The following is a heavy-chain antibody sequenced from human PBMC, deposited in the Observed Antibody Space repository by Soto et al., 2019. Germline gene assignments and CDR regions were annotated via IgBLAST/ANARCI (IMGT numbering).Heavy chain of an antibody. J-gene: IGHJ5*02. CDR1: GYTFTSYA. CDR3: AREGWVVPAANNWFEP. V-gene: IGHV1-3*01. Sequence: QVQLVQSGAEVKKPGASVKVSCKASGYTFTSYAMHWVRQAPGQRLEWMGWINAGNGNTKYSQKVHGRVTITRDTSASTAYMELSSLRSEDTAVYYCAREGWVVPAANNWFEPWGQGTLVTVSS. D-gene: IGHD2-2*01. CDR2: INAGNGNT.